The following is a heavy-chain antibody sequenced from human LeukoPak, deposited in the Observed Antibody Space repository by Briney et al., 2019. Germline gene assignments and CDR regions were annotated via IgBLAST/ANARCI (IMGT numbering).Heavy chain of an antibody. J-gene: IGHJ3*02. CDR3: ASRLYYDFWSGYYSGAFDI. CDR1: GFTFDDYA. V-gene: IGHV3-9*01. D-gene: IGHD3-3*01. Sequence: PGGSLRLSCAASGFTFDDYAMHWVRQAPGKGLEWVSGISWNSGSIGYADSVKGRFTISRDNAKNSLYLQMNSLRAEDTAVYYCASRLYYDFWSGYYSGAFDIWGQGTMVTVSS. CDR2: ISWNSGSI.